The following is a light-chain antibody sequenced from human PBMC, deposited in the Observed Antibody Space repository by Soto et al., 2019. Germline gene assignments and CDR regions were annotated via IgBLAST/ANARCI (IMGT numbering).Light chain of an antibody. CDR2: EVT. V-gene: IGLV2-18*02. CDR1: SSDVGSYNR. CDR3: NSFTTRSTYV. J-gene: IGLJ1*01. Sequence: QSALTKPPSVSGSPGQSVTISCTGTSSDVGSYNRVSWYQQPPGTAPKLIIYEVTNRPSGVPDRFSGSKSGNTASLTISGLQAEDEADYYCNSFTTRSTYVFGTGTKLTVL.